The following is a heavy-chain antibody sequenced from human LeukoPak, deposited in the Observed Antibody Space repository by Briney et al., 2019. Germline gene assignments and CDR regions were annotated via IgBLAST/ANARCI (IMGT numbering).Heavy chain of an antibody. J-gene: IGHJ4*02. V-gene: IGHV3-7*01. CDR2: IKKDGSEK. CDR3: AKDPSYANWGPFDY. CDR1: GFTFNIYS. Sequence: GGSLRLSCAASGFTFNIYSMSWVRQAPGKGLEWVANIKKDGSEKYYVDSVKGRFTISRDNAKNSLYLQMNSLRAEDTAVYYCAKDPSYANWGPFDYWGQGTLVTVSS. D-gene: IGHD7-27*01.